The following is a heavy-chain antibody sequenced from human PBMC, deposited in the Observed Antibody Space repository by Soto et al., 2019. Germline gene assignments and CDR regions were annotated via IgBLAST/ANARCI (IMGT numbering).Heavy chain of an antibody. CDR3: ARETTSHYYYYGMDV. CDR1: GYTFTGYY. D-gene: IGHD4-4*01. CDR2: INPNSGGT. Sequence: VSVKVSCKASGYTFTGYYMHWVRQAPGQGLEWMGWINPNSGGTNYAQKFQGWVTMTRDTSISTAYMELSRLRSDDTAVYYCARETTSHYYYYGMDVWGQGTTVTVSS. J-gene: IGHJ6*02. V-gene: IGHV1-2*04.